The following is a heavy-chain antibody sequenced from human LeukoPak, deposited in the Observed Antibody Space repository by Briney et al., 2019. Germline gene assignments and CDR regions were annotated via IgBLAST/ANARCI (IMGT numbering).Heavy chain of an antibody. J-gene: IGHJ5*02. V-gene: IGHV4-4*07. D-gene: IGHD6-13*01. CDR3: ARGSSWYPSAGFDP. CDR2: IYTSGST. Sequence: PSETLSLTCTVSGGSISSYYWSWIRQPAGKGVEWIGRIYTSGSTNYNPSLKSRVTMSVDTSKNQFSLKLSSVTAADTAVYYCARGSSWYPSAGFDPWGQGTLVTVSS. CDR1: GGSISSYY.